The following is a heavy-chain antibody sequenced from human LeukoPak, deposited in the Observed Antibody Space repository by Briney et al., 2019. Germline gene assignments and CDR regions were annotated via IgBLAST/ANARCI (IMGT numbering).Heavy chain of an antibody. V-gene: IGHV3-23*01. D-gene: IGHD1-1*01. Sequence: GGSLRLSCASSGFSFSGYAMNWVRQAPGKGLEWVSSISGSGASTFYADSVKGRFTISKDTSSSTVYLQMNSLRAEDTAVYYCAKGSRGYTNYYFDYWGQGSLVTVSS. J-gene: IGHJ4*02. CDR2: ISGSGAST. CDR1: GFSFSGYA. CDR3: AKGSRGYTNYYFDY.